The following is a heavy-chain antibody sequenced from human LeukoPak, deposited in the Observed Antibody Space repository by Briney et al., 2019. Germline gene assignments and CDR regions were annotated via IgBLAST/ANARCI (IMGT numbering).Heavy chain of an antibody. V-gene: IGHV1-46*01. CDR1: GCTFTSYY. CDR2: INPSGGST. CDR3: ARAPFNSPFDY. Sequence: GASVKVSCKASGCTFTSYYMHWVRQAPGQGLEWMGIINPSGGSTSYAQKFQGRVTMTRDTSTSTVYMELSSLRAEDTAVYYCARAPFNSPFDYWGQGTLVTVSS. D-gene: IGHD2-21*01. J-gene: IGHJ4*02.